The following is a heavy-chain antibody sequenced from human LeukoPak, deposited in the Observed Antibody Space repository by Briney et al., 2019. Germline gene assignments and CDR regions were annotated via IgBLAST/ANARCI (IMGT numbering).Heavy chain of an antibody. Sequence: PSETPSLTCTVSGGSISSSSYYWAWIRRPPGKGLEWIGSIYYSGITYYNPSLKSRVAISVDTSKNQFSLKLRFVTAADTAVYYCASPGVGASSSDFDYWGQGTLVTVSS. D-gene: IGHD1-26*01. J-gene: IGHJ4*02. CDR2: IYYSGIT. CDR3: ASPGVGASSSDFDY. V-gene: IGHV4-39*01. CDR1: GGSISSSSYY.